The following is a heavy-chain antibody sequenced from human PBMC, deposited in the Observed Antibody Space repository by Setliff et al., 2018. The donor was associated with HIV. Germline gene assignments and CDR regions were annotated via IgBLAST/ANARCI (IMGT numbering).Heavy chain of an antibody. D-gene: IGHD3-22*01. J-gene: IGHJ4*02. CDR2: ISSYNDNT. CDR1: GYTFTSYG. CDR3: ASGYVEYHYDSSGYYFDY. V-gene: IGHV1-18*01. Sequence: ASVKVSCKASGYTFTSYGISWVRQAPGHGLEWMGWISSYNDNTKYAQKLQGRVTLTTDTSTSTAYMELRSLRSDDTAIYYCASGYVEYHYDSSGYYFDYWGQGTLVTVSS.